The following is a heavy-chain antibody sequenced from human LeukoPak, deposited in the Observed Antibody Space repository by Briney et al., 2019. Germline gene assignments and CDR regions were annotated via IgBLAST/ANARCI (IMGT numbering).Heavy chain of an antibody. CDR1: GFTFSSYA. D-gene: IGHD4-23*01. CDR2: ISGSGGST. CDR3: AKDGTVVTLYYFDY. Sequence: PGASLRLSCAASGFTFSSYAMSWVRQAPGKGLEWVSAISGSGGSTYYADSVKGRFTISRDNSKNTLYLQMNSLRAEDTAVYYCAKDGTVVTLYYFDYWGQRTLVTVSS. V-gene: IGHV3-23*01. J-gene: IGHJ4*02.